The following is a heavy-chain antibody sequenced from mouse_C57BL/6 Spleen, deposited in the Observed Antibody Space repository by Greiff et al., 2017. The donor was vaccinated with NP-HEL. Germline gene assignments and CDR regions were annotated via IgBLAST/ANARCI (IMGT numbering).Heavy chain of an antibody. CDR3: ARWGYDGYYVNYFDC. CDR2: IHPNSGST. D-gene: IGHD2-3*01. J-gene: IGHJ2*01. CDR1: GYTFTSYW. Sequence: QVQLQQPGAELVKPGASVKLSCKASGYTFTSYWMHWVKQRPGQGLEWIGMIHPNSGSTNYNEKFKSKATLTVDKSSSTAYMQLSSLTSEDSAVYYCARWGYDGYYVNYFDCWGQGTTLTVSS. V-gene: IGHV1-64*01.